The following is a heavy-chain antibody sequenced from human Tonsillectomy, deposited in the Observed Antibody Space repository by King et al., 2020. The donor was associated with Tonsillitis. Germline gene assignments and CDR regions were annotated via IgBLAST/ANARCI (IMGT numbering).Heavy chain of an antibody. Sequence: VQLVESGGGVVQPGGSLRLSCAASGFTFSAFGMHWVRRAPGKGLEWVAFIRYDGTKTFYGDSVKGRVTISRDNSKNTIHLEMNSLRSEDTAVYYCAKDSVRVIPAATSDNWFDTWGQGTLVSVSS. CDR1: GFTFSAFG. CDR2: IRYDGTKT. V-gene: IGHV3-30*02. J-gene: IGHJ5*02. CDR3: AKDSVRVIPAATSDNWFDT. D-gene: IGHD3-16*02.